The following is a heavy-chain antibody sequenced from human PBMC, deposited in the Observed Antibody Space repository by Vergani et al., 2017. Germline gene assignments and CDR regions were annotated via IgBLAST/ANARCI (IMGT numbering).Heavy chain of an antibody. Sequence: EVQLLESGGGLVPPGGSLRLSCAASGFTFSSYAMSWVRQAPGKGLEWVSAISGSGGSTYYADSVKGRFTISRDNSKNTLYLQMNSLRAEDTAVYYCAKAYYDILTGYYIDYWGQGTLVTVSS. CDR1: GFTFSSYA. CDR2: ISGSGGST. J-gene: IGHJ4*02. V-gene: IGHV3-23*01. CDR3: AKAYYDILTGYYIDY. D-gene: IGHD3-9*01.